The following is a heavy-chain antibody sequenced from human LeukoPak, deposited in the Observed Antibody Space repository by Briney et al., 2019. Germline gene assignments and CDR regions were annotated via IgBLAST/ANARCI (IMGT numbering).Heavy chain of an antibody. CDR3: ARVDNSGSIPDY. CDR2: IKQDGSEK. CDR1: GFTFSRYW. Sequence: PGGSLRLSCAASGFTFSRYWMSWVRQAPRKGLEWVASIKQDGSEKYYVDSVMGRFTISRDNAKNSLHLQMNSERAEDTAVYYCARVDNSGSIPDYWGQGTLVIVSS. J-gene: IGHJ4*02. V-gene: IGHV3-7*01. D-gene: IGHD3-22*01.